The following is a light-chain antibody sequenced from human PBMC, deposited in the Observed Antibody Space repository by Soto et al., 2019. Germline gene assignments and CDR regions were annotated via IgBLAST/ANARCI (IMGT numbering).Light chain of an antibody. CDR2: TAS. V-gene: IGKV1-5*03. J-gene: IGKJ4*01. Sequence: DIQMTQSPSTLSASVGDRVTITCRASQSISSWLAWYQQKPGKAPKLLIYTASSLESGVPPRFSGSGSGTEFTLSISSLQPDDFSTYYCQQYNSYPLTFGGGTKVEIK. CDR3: QQYNSYPLT. CDR1: QSISSW.